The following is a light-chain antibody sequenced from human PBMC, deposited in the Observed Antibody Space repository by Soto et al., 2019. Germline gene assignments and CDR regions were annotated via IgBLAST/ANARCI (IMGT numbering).Light chain of an antibody. CDR1: QSVSTN. J-gene: IGKJ1*01. CDR3: HSYDKWPPGT. V-gene: IGKV3D-15*01. Sequence: EIVMTQFPATLSESPGERDTLSCRASQSVSTNVAWYQQKPGEAPRLLIFDASARAVDIPGRFSGSVSGTEFTLPISSLQPEDFAVYFCHSYDKWPPGTFGQGTKVEIK. CDR2: DAS.